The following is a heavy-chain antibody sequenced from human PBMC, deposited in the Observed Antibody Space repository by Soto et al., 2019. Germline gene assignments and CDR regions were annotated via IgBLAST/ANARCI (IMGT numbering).Heavy chain of an antibody. D-gene: IGHD1-26*01. CDR1: GDSISSGDYY. J-gene: IGHJ4*02. CDR3: GRVKLVGAAYSFDY. V-gene: IGHV4-30-4*01. CDR2: IYYGGTT. Sequence: QVQLHESGPGLLTASETLSLTCTVIGDSISSGDYYWTWIRQPPGKGLEWIGYIYYGGTTSYNPSLMSRLTMSVDRPANQFSLNLNSVTAADTAVYYCGRVKLVGAAYSFDYWGQGTLVTVSS.